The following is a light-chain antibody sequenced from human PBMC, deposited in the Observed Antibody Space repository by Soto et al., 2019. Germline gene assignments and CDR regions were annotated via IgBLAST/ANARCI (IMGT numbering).Light chain of an antibody. J-gene: IGLJ1*01. CDR2: GVV. CDR1: VNDVGAYNY. V-gene: IGLV2-11*01. Sequence: QSVLTQPRSLSGAPGPSVTISCTGTVNDVGAYNYVSWYQQHPGRPPKLLIYGVVRWPSGVPDRFSGSKSGNTASLTISGLQAEDEADYFCCSYAGGYTYLFGTGTKVTVL. CDR3: CSYAGGYTYL.